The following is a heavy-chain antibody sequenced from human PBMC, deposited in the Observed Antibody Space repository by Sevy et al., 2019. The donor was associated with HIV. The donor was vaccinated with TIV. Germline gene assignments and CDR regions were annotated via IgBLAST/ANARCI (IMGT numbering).Heavy chain of an antibody. V-gene: IGHV3-73*01. J-gene: IGHJ6*02. CDR2: IRSKANSYAT. CDR3: TTTTKVVVTATGYYYGMDV. CDR1: GFTFSGSA. Sequence: GGSLRLSCAASGFTFSGSAMHWVRQASGKGLEWVGRIRSKANSYATAYAASVKGRFTISRDDSKNTAYLQMNSLKTEDTAVYYCTTTTKVVVTATGYYYGMDVWGQGTTVTVPS. D-gene: IGHD2-21*02.